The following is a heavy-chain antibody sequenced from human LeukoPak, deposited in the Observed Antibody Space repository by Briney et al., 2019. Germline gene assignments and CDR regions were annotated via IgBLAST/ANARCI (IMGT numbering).Heavy chain of an antibody. D-gene: IGHD3-22*01. CDR3: ARGPYSYDSSGAFDI. V-gene: IGHV4-61*02. J-gene: IGHJ3*02. Sequence: SQTLSLTCTVSGDSISSGDYYWSWIRQPAGKGLEWIGRISGSGSTNYNPSLKSRVTISVDTSKNQFSLKLSSVTAADTAVYFCARGPYSYDSSGAFDIWGQGTMVTVSS. CDR1: GDSISSGDYY. CDR2: ISGSGST.